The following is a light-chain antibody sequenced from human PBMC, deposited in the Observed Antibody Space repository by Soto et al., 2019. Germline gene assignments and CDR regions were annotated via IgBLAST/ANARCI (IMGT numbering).Light chain of an antibody. Sequence: SALTQPPSASGSPGQSVTISCTGTSNDVGGYNFVSWYQQHPGKAPKLMIFEVSKRPSGVPDRFSGSKSGSTASLTVSGLQAEDEADYYCSSYAGNNIYYVFGTGTKVT. J-gene: IGLJ1*01. CDR2: EVS. V-gene: IGLV2-8*01. CDR3: SSYAGNNIYYV. CDR1: SNDVGGYNF.